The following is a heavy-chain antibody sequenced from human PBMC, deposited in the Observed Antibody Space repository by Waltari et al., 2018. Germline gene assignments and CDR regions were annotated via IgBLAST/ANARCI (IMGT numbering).Heavy chain of an antibody. D-gene: IGHD3-22*01. Sequence: DEHLLESGGGLAQPGGSLRLSCAASGFNFISYAMSWVRQAPGKGLEWVSGISYSGVITKYAESVKGRFTVSRDNSKNTVFLHLNSLRAEDTAFYYCARHLYSIDYLELAKWGQGTLVTVSS. CDR3: ARHLYSIDYLELAK. CDR2: ISYSGVIT. CDR1: GFNFISYA. J-gene: IGHJ4*02. V-gene: IGHV3-23*01.